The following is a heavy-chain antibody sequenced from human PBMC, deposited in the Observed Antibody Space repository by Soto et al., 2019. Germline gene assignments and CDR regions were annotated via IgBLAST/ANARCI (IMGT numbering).Heavy chain of an antibody. CDR2: INPNSGGT. CDR1: GYTFTGYY. CDR3: ARAGSALWAAGTPYYYYGMDV. Sequence: ASVKVSCKASGYTFTGYYMHWVRQAPGQGLEWMGWINPNSGGTNYAQKFQGWVTMTRDTSIGTAYMELSRLRSDDTAVYYCARAGSALWAAGTPYYYYGMDVWGQGTTVTVSS. J-gene: IGHJ6*02. V-gene: IGHV1-2*04. D-gene: IGHD6-13*01.